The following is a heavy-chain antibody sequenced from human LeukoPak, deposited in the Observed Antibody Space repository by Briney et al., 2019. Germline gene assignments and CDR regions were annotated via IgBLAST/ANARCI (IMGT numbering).Heavy chain of an antibody. D-gene: IGHD6-13*01. CDR1: GYTFTCYY. J-gene: IGHJ4*02. Sequence: ASVKVSCKASGYTFTCYYMHWVRQAPGQGLEWMGWINPNSGGTNYAQKFQGRVTMTRDTSISTAYMELSRLRSDDTAVYYCARYEGPIAAPFDYWGQGTLVTVSS. CDR2: INPNSGGT. V-gene: IGHV1-2*02. CDR3: ARYEGPIAAPFDY.